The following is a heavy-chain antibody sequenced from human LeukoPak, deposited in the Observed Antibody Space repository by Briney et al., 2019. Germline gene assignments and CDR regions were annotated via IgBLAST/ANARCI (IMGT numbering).Heavy chain of an antibody. Sequence: GGSLRLSCAASGFTFSSYSMNWVRQAPGKGLEWVSSISSSSSYIYYADSVKGRFTISRDNAKNSLYLQMNSLRAEDTAVYYCAKNYSSSLRGGFDYWGQGTLVTVSS. CDR3: AKNYSSSLRGGFDY. V-gene: IGHV3-21*01. CDR1: GFTFSSYS. J-gene: IGHJ4*02. D-gene: IGHD6-6*01. CDR2: ISSSSSYI.